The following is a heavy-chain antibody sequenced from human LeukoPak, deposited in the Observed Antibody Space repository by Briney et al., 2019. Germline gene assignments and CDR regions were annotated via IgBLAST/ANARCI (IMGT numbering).Heavy chain of an antibody. CDR1: GYSFTTYW. CDR3: VRPSGATPNRPWDALDI. J-gene: IGHJ3*02. V-gene: IGHV5-51*01. D-gene: IGHD1-26*01. CDR2: IYPGNSDV. Sequence: GESLKISCKGSGYSFTTYWIGWVRQMPGKGLQWMGIIYPGNSDVRYSPSFQGQVTISADKSISTAYLQWSSLKTSDTAIYYCVRPSGATPNRPWDALDIWGQGTMVTVSS.